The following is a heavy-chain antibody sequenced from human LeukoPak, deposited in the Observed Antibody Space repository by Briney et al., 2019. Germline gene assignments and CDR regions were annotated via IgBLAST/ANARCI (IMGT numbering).Heavy chain of an antibody. Sequence: SETLSLTCAVYGGSFSGYYWSWIRQPPGKGLEWIGEINHSGSTNYNPSLKSRVTISVDTSKNQFSLKLSSVTAADTAVYYCARPSYGGWYLVWWGQGTLVTVSS. CDR1: GGSFSGYY. CDR3: ARPSYGGWYLVW. V-gene: IGHV4-34*01. D-gene: IGHD6-19*01. J-gene: IGHJ4*02. CDR2: INHSGST.